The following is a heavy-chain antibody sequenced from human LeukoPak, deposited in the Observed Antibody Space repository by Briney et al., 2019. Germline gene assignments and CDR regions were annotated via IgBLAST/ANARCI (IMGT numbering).Heavy chain of an antibody. V-gene: IGHV3-7*01. J-gene: IGHJ4*02. Sequence: GRSLRLSCAASGLTFRNYWMSWVRQAPGKGLEWVANIKQDGSDKFYVDSVNGRFTISRDNAKNSLYLQMNTLRAEDTAIYYCATFSGAHHKTFDSWGQGTLVTVSS. CDR1: GLTFRNYW. D-gene: IGHD1-14*01. CDR2: IKQDGSDK. CDR3: ATFSGAHHKTFDS.